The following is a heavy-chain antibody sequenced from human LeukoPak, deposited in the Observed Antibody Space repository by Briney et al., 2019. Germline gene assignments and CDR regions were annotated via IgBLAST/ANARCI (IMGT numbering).Heavy chain of an antibody. CDR3: ASSFYASGSYYEDY. Sequence: GGSLRLSCPASGFTFSSYAMHWVRQAPGKGLEWVAVISYDGSNKYYADSVKGRFTISRDNSKNTLYLQMNSLRAEDTAVYYCASSFYASGSYYEDYWGQGTLVTVSS. CDR1: GFTFSSYA. D-gene: IGHD3-10*01. J-gene: IGHJ4*02. V-gene: IGHV3-30-3*01. CDR2: ISYDGSNK.